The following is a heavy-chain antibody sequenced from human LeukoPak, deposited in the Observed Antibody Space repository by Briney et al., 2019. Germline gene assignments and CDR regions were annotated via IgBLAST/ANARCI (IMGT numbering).Heavy chain of an antibody. CDR1: GFTFSSYS. V-gene: IGHV3-21*01. CDR3: AKDLVEYYGSGSGGDY. Sequence: GGSLRLSCAASGFTFSSYSMNWVRQAPGKGLEWVSSISSSSSYIYYADSVKGRFTISRDNAKNSLYLQMNSLRAEDTAVYYCAKDLVEYYGSGSGGDYWGQGTLVTVSS. D-gene: IGHD3-10*01. CDR2: ISSSSSYI. J-gene: IGHJ4*02.